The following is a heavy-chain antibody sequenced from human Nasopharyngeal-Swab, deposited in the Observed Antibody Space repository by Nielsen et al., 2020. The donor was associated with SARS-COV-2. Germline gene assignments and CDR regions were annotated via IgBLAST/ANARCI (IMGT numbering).Heavy chain of an antibody. Sequence: GALKISCAASGFTFSSYDMHWVRQATGKGLEWVSAIGTAGDTYYPGSVKGRFTISRENAKNSLYLQMNSLRAGDTAVYYCARGPGYCSSTSCYDAPYYYYYGMDVWGQGTTVTVSS. J-gene: IGHJ6*02. D-gene: IGHD2-2*01. CDR2: IGTAGDT. CDR1: GFTFSSYD. V-gene: IGHV3-13*01. CDR3: ARGPGYCSSTSCYDAPYYYYYGMDV.